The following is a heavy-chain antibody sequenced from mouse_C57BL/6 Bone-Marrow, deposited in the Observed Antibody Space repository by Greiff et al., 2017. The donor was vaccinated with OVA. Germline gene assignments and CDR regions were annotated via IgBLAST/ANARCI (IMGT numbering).Heavy chain of an antibody. J-gene: IGHJ3*01. CDR2: IYPGDGDT. Sequence: QVQLQQSGPELVKPGASVKISCKASGYAFSSSWMNWVKQRPGKGLEWIGRIYPGDGDTNYNGKFKGKATLTADKSSSTAYMQLSSLTSEDSAVYFCALDSSGWAWFAYWGQGTLVTVSA. D-gene: IGHD3-2*02. CDR3: ALDSSGWAWFAY. V-gene: IGHV1-82*01. CDR1: GYAFSSSW.